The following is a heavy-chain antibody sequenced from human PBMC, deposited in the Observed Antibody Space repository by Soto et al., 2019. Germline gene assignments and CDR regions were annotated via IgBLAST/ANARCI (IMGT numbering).Heavy chain of an antibody. V-gene: IGHV3-30-3*01. CDR1: GFTFSSYA. D-gene: IGHD2-15*01. J-gene: IGHJ4*02. CDR3: AGLGPYCSGGSCSYPFDN. CDR2: ISYDGSNK. Sequence: QVQLVESGGGVVQPGRSLRLSCAASGFTFSSYAMHWVRQAPGKGLEWVAVISYDGSNKYYADSVKGRFTISRDNSKNTLYLQMNSLRAEDTAVYYCAGLGPYCSGGSCSYPFDNWGQGTLVTVSS.